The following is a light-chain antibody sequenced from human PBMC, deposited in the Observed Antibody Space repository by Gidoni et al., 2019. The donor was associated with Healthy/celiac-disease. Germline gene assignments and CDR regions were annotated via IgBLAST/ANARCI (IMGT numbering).Light chain of an antibody. CDR1: QSVSSN. CDR3: QQYNNWPPLT. Sequence: DIVMTQSPATLSVSPGERATLSCRASQSVSSNLAWYQQKPGQAPRLIYGASIRATGIPARFSGSGSGTEFTLTISSLQSEDFAVYYCQQYNNWPPLTFGGGTKVEIK. V-gene: IGKV3D-15*01. J-gene: IGKJ4*01. CDR2: GAS.